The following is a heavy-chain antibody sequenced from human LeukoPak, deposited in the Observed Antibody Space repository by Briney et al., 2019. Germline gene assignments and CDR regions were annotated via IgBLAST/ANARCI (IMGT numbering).Heavy chain of an antibody. D-gene: IGHD5-24*01. J-gene: IGHJ4*02. Sequence: GGSQRLSCAASGFTFSSYSMNWVRQAPGKGLEWVSSISSSSSYIYYADSVKGRFTISRDNAKNSLYLQMNSLRAEDTAVYYCARDLRWATSYFDYWGQGTLVTVSS. CDR3: ARDLRWATSYFDY. CDR1: GFTFSSYS. CDR2: ISSSSSYI. V-gene: IGHV3-21*01.